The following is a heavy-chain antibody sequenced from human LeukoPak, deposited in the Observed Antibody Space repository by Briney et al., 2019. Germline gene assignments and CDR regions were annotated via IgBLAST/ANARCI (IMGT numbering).Heavy chain of an antibody. V-gene: IGHV1-46*01. D-gene: IGHD6-19*01. CDR2: INPSGGST. CDR3: ARVRGSIAVAGTSGAFDI. J-gene: IGHJ3*02. CDR1: GYTFTSYY. Sequence: ASVKVSCKASGYTFTSYYMHWVRQAPGQGLEWMGIINPSGGSTSYAQKFQGRVTMTRDTSTSTVYMELSSLRSEDTAVYYCARVRGSIAVAGTSGAFDIWAKGQWSPSLQ.